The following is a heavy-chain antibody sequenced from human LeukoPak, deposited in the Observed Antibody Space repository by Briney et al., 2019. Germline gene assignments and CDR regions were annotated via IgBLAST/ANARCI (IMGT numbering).Heavy chain of an antibody. V-gene: IGHV4-59*08. CDR1: GGSISRYY. CDR3: ARHGGYGDYDVVY. D-gene: IGHD4-17*01. J-gene: IGHJ4*02. CDR2: IYYSGST. Sequence: SETLSLTCTVSGGSISRYYWSWIRQPPGKGLEWIGYIYYSGSTNYNPSLKSRVTISVDTSKNQFSLKLSSVTAADTAVYYCARHGGYGDYDVVYWGQGTLVTVSS.